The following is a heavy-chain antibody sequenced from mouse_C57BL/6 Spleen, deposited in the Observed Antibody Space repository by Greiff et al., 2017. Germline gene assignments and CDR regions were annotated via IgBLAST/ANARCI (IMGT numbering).Heavy chain of an antibody. V-gene: IGHV1-39*01. CDR3: AGESCHTSGTFAY. Sequence: VQLQQSGPELVKPGASVKISCKASGYSFTDYNMNWVKQSNGKSLEWIGVINPNYGTTRYNQKFKGKATLTVDPSSSTAYMQLNSLTSEDSAVYYSAGESCHTSGTFAYWGQGTLVTVSA. CDR2: INPNYGTT. D-gene: IGHD4-1*01. J-gene: IGHJ3*01. CDR1: GYSFTDYN.